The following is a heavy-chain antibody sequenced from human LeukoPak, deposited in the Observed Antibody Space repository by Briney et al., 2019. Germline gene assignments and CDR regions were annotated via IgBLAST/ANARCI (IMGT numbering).Heavy chain of an antibody. V-gene: IGHV3-43*02. D-gene: IGHD1-7*01. Sequence: GGSLRLSCAASGFTFDDYAMHWVHQAPGKGLEWVSLISGNGGNTYYADSVKGRFTISRDNSKNSLYLQMNSLRTEDTALYYCAKDISNWNSRHFDYWGQGTLVTVSS. CDR2: ISGNGGNT. J-gene: IGHJ4*02. CDR1: GFTFDDYA. CDR3: AKDISNWNSRHFDY.